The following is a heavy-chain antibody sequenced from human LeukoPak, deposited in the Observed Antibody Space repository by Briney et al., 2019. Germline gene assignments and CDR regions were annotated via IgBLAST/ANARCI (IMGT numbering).Heavy chain of an antibody. V-gene: IGHV3-23*01. CDR3: AGSSSWNTFCFDY. D-gene: IGHD6-13*01. CDR1: GFTFSSYA. CDR2: ISGSGGNT. J-gene: IGHJ4*02. Sequence: GGSLRLSCAASGFTFSSYAMNWVRQAPGKGLEWVSTISGSGGNTYYADSVKGRFTISRDNYKNTLYLQMNSLRAEDTAVYYCAGSSSWNTFCFDYWGQGTLVTVSS.